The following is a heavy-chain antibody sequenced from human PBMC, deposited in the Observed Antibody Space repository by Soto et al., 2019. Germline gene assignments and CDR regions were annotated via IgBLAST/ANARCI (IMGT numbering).Heavy chain of an antibody. Sequence: EVQLVESGGALVQPGGSLRLSCAASGFTFRSYWMHWVRQAPGKGLMWVSRINSDGSSINYADFVKGRLIISRDNAKNTLYLQMNSLRAEDTAVYYCARNSPGVYPLWVDVWGQGTTVTVSS. CDR2: INSDGSSI. CDR1: GFTFRSYW. CDR3: ARNSPGVYPLWVDV. V-gene: IGHV3-74*01. D-gene: IGHD2-8*01. J-gene: IGHJ6*02.